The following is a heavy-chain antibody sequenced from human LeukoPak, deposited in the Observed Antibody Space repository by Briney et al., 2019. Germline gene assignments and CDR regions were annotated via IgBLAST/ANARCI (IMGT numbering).Heavy chain of an antibody. CDR2: INTNTGNP. CDR3: AAAAGNLGY. CDR1: GYTFTSYG. J-gene: IGHJ4*02. Sequence: ASVKVSCKASGYTFTSYGISWVRQAPGQGLEWMGWINTNTGNPTYAQGFTGRFVFSLDTSVSTAYLQISSLKAEDTAAYYCAAAAGNLGYWGQGTLVTVSS. V-gene: IGHV7-4-1*02. D-gene: IGHD6-13*01.